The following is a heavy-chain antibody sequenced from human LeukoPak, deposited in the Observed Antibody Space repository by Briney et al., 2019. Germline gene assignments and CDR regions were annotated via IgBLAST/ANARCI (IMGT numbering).Heavy chain of an antibody. CDR2: ISGSGGST. V-gene: IGHV3-23*01. Sequence: GGSLRLSCAASGFTFSSYAMSWVRQAPGKGLEWVSAISGSGGSTYCADSVKGRFTISRDNSKNTLYLQMNSLRAEDTAVYYCAKKNGVVRANYFDYWGQGTLVTVSS. J-gene: IGHJ4*02. CDR1: GFTFSSYA. CDR3: AKKNGVVRANYFDY. D-gene: IGHD3-3*01.